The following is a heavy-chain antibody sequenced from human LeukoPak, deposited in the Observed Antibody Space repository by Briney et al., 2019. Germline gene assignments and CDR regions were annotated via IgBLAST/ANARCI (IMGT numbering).Heavy chain of an antibody. D-gene: IGHD3-9*01. CDR1: GFSFSSYW. CDR3: ARDGMTGLYVY. CDR2: IKEDGSEK. Sequence: GGSLRLSCAASGFSFSSYWMSWVRQAPGKGLEWVTNIKEDGSEKYYVDSVKGRFTISRDNAKNSLYLQMNSLRAEDTAVYYCARDGMTGLYVYWGQGTLVTVSS. V-gene: IGHV3-7*03. J-gene: IGHJ4*02.